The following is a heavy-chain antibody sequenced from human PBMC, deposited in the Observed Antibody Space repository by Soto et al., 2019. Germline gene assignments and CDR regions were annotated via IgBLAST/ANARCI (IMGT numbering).Heavy chain of an antibody. Sequence: GESLKISCKGSGYSFTSYWIGWVRQMPGKGLEWMGIIYPGDSDTRYSPSFQGQVTISADKSISTAYLQWSSLKASDTAMYYCASGKNKWEPWAAFDIWGQGTMVTVSS. CDR2: IYPGDSDT. CDR3: ASGKNKWEPWAAFDI. CDR1: GYSFTSYW. V-gene: IGHV5-51*01. D-gene: IGHD1-26*01. J-gene: IGHJ3*02.